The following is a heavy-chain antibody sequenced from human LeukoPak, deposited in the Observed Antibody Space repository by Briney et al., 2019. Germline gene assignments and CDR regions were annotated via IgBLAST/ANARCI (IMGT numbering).Heavy chain of an antibody. V-gene: IGHV4-38-2*02. CDR3: ARVAPYINYYYYYYMDV. CDR2: IYHSGST. D-gene: IGHD5-12*01. CDR1: GFSVSSVYY. Sequence: SETLSLTCTVSGFSVSSVYYWGWIRQPPGKGLEWIGSIYHSGSTYYNPSLKSRVTISVDTSKNQFSLKLSSVTAADTAVYYCARVAPYINYYYYYYMDVWGKGTTVTVSS. J-gene: IGHJ6*03.